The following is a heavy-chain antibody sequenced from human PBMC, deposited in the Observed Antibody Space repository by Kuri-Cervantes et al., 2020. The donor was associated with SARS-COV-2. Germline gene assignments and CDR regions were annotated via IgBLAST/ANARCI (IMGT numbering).Heavy chain of an antibody. Sequence: GGSLRLSCTASGFTFGDYAMSWFRQAPGKGLEWVGFIRSKAYGGTTEYAASVKGRFTISRDDSKSIAYLQMNSLKTEDTAVYYCARESSRYSSSALDPWGQGTLVTVSS. V-gene: IGHV3-49*03. CDR2: IRSKAYGGTT. D-gene: IGHD6-6*01. CDR1: GFTFGDYA. J-gene: IGHJ5*02. CDR3: ARESSRYSSSALDP.